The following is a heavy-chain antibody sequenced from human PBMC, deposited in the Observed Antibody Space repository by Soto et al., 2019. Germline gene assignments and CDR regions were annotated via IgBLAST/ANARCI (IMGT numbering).Heavy chain of an antibody. CDR2: VTPDGSST. J-gene: IGHJ3*02. V-gene: IGHV3-74*01. D-gene: IGHD5-12*01. CDR3: TSLSTAVDYYAFDI. CDR1: GFTFSSYW. Sequence: EVQLVESGGGLVQPGGSLRLSCAASGFTFSSYWIHWVSQPPGGGLVWVSRVTPDGSSTDYADSVKGRFTISRDNANNMVYLQMNSLRVEDTAVYYCTSLSTAVDYYAFDIWGLGTMVTVSS.